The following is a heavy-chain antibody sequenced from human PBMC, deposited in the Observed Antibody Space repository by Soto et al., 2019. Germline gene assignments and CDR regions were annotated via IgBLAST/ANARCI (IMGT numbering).Heavy chain of an antibody. Sequence: GASVKVSCKVSGYTFTSYAMHWVRQAPGQRLEWMGWINAGNGNTKYSQKFQGRVTITRDTSASTAYMELSSLRSEDTAVYYCARDGDSSGWGRGYWGQGTLVTVSS. D-gene: IGHD6-19*01. V-gene: IGHV1-3*01. CDR3: ARDGDSSGWGRGY. CDR2: INAGNGNT. J-gene: IGHJ4*02. CDR1: GYTFTSYA.